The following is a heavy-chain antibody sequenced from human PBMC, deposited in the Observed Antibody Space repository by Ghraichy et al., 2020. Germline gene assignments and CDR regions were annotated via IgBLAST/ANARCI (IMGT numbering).Heavy chain of an antibody. CDR1: GFTFSSYW. CDR3: ARVHYYYGMDV. Sequence: GGSLRLSCAASGFTFSSYWMHWVRQVPGKGLVWVSRINSDGSSTSYADSVKGRFTISRDNAKNTLYLQMNSLRAEDTAVYYCARVHYYYGMDVWGQGTTVTVSS. V-gene: IGHV3-74*01. J-gene: IGHJ6*02. CDR2: INSDGSST.